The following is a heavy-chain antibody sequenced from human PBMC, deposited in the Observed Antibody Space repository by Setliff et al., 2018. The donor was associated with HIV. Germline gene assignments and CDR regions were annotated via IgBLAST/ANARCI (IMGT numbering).Heavy chain of an antibody. CDR2: IDPKSGGT. J-gene: IGHJ3*02. D-gene: IGHD3-10*01. Sequence: ASVKVSCKTSGYTFTGYFIHWVRQAPGQGLEWMGWIDPKSGGTKFAQRFQGRVTMTRDTSISTAYMELSRLRSDDTAVYFCARAPKRVYYYGSGTYLHDAFDIWGQGTMVTVSS. CDR1: GYTFTGYF. V-gene: IGHV1-2*02. CDR3: ARAPKRVYYYGSGTYLHDAFDI.